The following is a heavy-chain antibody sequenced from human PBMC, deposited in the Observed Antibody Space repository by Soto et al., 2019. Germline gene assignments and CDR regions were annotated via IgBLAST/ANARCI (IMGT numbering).Heavy chain of an antibody. CDR2: VYHTGDT. Sequence: GTLSLTCGVSGGTVASSHWWSWVRQSPGRGLEWIGNVYHTGDTNFNPSLQSRVTFSVDKSNNQFSLRLTSVTAADTAVYFCAREIVTAGGNNYFDPWGHGTLVTVPQ. CDR3: AREIVTAGGNNYFDP. CDR1: GGTVASSHW. D-gene: IGHD2-21*02. J-gene: IGHJ5*02. V-gene: IGHV4-4*01.